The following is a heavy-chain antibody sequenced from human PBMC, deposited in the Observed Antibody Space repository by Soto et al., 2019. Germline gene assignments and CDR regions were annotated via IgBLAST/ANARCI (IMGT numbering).Heavy chain of an antibody. CDR2: INPNSGGT. V-gene: IGHV1-2*04. CDR1: GYTFTGYY. CDR3: ARDKSTSYYDFWSGYYTPDSSPAFDI. J-gene: IGHJ3*02. D-gene: IGHD3-3*01. Sequence: QVQLVQSGAEVKKPGASVKVSCKASGYTFTGYYMHWVRQAPGQGLEWMGWINPNSGGTNYAQKFQGWVTMNRDTSISTAYMELSRLRSDDTAVYYCARDKSTSYYDFWSGYYTPDSSPAFDIWGQGTMVTVSS.